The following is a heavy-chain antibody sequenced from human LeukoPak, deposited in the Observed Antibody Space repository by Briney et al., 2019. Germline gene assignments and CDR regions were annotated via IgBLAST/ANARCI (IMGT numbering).Heavy chain of an antibody. CDR1: GFTFSTYA. J-gene: IGHJ5*02. V-gene: IGHV3-23*01. D-gene: IGHD2-2*01. CDR3: AKRCFSICCSDSRSFNP. Sequence: AGSLRLSCAASGFTFSTYAMSWVRQPPGKGLEWVSSIVGGGGNTFYADPVKGRFTISRENSQNTLYLQMNSQSAEDTAVYYCAKRCFSICCSDSRSFNPWGLGTLVTVSS. CDR2: IVGGGGNT.